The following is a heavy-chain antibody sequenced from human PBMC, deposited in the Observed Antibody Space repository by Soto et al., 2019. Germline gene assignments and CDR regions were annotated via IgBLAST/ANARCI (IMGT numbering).Heavy chain of an antibody. V-gene: IGHV3-23*01. CDR1: GFTFSSYA. CDR2: ISGSGGST. J-gene: IGHJ4*02. D-gene: IGHD3-22*01. Sequence: EVQLLESGGGLVQPGGSLRLSCAASGFTFSSYAMSWVRQAPGKGLEWVSAISGSGGSTYYADSVKGRFTISRDKSKNTLDLQMNSLRAEDTAVYYCEKDLDSGGYFDYWGQGTLVTVSS. CDR3: EKDLDSGGYFDY.